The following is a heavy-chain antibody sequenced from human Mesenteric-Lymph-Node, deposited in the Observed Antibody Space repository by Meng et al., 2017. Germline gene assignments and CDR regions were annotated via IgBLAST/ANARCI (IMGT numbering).Heavy chain of an antibody. CDR1: GGSINSGDYY. V-gene: IGHV4-30-4*01. CDR3: ARNYYFDY. J-gene: IGHJ4*02. CDR2: IYYTRST. Sequence: LQVSGPALVKPSQTLSLTCTVSGGSINSGDYYWSWISQPPGKGLEWIGYIYYTRSTYYNPSLKSRVTISMDTSKNQFSLRLSSVTAADTTVYYCARNYYFDYWGQGTLVTVSS.